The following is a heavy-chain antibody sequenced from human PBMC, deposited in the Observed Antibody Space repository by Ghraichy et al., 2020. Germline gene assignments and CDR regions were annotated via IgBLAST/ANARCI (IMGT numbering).Heavy chain of an antibody. V-gene: IGHV3-23*01. CDR1: GFAFSSYA. Sequence: GSLRLSCAASGFAFSSYAMNWVRLVPGKGLEWVSVIGGSGTGSYYADSVRGRFTNSRDNSKNTVFLQMNSLRADDTAIYYCAKTGDSSGWNYFDSWGQGTLVSVSS. CDR2: IGGSGTGS. D-gene: IGHD7-27*01. J-gene: IGHJ4*02. CDR3: AKTGDSSGWNYFDS.